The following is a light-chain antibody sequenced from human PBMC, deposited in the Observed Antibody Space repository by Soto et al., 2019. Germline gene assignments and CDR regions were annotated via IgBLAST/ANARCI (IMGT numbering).Light chain of an antibody. J-gene: IGKJ1*01. Sequence: EIVMMQSPATLSVSPGERVTLSCRARQSVGSNLAWYQQTPGQAPRVVIYDASTRATVIPARFSGSGSGTEFTLTIRSLEPDDFAVYYCQQSGSSPRTFAQGTKVDI. V-gene: IGKV3D-15*02. CDR3: QQSGSSPRT. CDR2: DAS. CDR1: QSVGSN.